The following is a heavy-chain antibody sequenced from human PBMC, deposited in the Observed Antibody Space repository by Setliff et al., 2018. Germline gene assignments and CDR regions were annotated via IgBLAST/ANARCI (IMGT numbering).Heavy chain of an antibody. D-gene: IGHD1-26*01. CDR1: GFTFSSHW. V-gene: IGHV3-7*03. CDR3: ARPLGTYPATFDY. J-gene: IGHJ4*02. Sequence: GGSLRLSCVASGFTFSSHWMSWVRQAPGKGLEWVASIKQDGSEKFYVDSVKGRFTISRDNAKNSLYLQMDSLRAEDTAVYYCARPLGTYPATFDYWGQGTLVTVSS. CDR2: IKQDGSEK.